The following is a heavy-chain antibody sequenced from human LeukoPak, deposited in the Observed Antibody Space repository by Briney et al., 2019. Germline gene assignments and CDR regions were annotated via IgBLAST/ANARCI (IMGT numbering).Heavy chain of an antibody. CDR2: MSPNSGNT. CDR1: GYTFTSYD. Sequence: ASVKVSCKASGYTFTSYDINWVRQATGQGLEWMGWMSPNSGNTGYAQKFQGRVTMTRNTSISTAYMELSSLRSEDTAVYYCASYPPPYYDFWSGYYRDYGMDVWGQGTTVTVSS. CDR3: ASYPPPYYDFWSGYYRDYGMDV. J-gene: IGHJ6*02. D-gene: IGHD3-3*01. V-gene: IGHV1-8*01.